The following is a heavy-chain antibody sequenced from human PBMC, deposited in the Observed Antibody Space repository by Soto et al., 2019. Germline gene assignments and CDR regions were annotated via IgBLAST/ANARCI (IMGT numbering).Heavy chain of an antibody. CDR3: AKVSPMGYFFDF. J-gene: IGHJ4*02. V-gene: IGHV3-30-3*01. Sequence: GGSLRLSCAASGFAFNTYSMHWVRQAPGRGLEWVAVISYDGSNKFYADSVKGRFTISRDNSKNTLYLEMNSLRGEDTAVYYCAKVSPMGYFFDFWGQGTQVTVSS. CDR1: GFAFNTYS. CDR2: ISYDGSNK.